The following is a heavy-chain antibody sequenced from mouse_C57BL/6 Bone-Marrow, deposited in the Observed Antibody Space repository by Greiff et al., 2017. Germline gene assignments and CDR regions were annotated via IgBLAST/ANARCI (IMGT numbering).Heavy chain of an antibody. J-gene: IGHJ4*01. CDR1: GFTFSDYY. CDR3: AGRDYCGNGYAMDY. Sequence: EVKLMESGGGLVQPGGSLKLSCAASGFTFSDYYMYWVRQTPEKRLEWVAYISNGGGSTYYPDTVKGRFTISRDNAKNTLYLQMSRLKSEDTAMYYGAGRDYCGNGYAMDYWGQGTSVTVSS. CDR2: ISNGGGST. D-gene: IGHD2-1*01. V-gene: IGHV5-12*01.